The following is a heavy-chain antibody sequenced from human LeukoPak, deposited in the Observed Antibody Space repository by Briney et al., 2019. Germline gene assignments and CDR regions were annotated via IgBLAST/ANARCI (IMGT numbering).Heavy chain of an antibody. CDR3: ARVIAVPGTPYDYYYMDV. CDR1: GFTFSSYW. V-gene: IGHV3-7*01. CDR2: INQDGSEK. J-gene: IGHJ6*03. D-gene: IGHD6-19*01. Sequence: GGSLRLSCAASGFTFSSYWMSWVRQAPGKGLEWVANINQDGSEKYYVDSVKGRVTISRDNTKNSLYLRMSSLRVEDTAVYSCARVIAVPGTPYDYYYMDVWGKGTTVTVSS.